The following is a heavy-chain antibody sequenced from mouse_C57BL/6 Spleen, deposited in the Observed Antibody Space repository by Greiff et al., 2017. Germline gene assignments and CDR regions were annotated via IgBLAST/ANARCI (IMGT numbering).Heavy chain of an antibody. CDR3: ARRGDYYGSSYVNYAMDY. Sequence: VQLQQSGAELVKPGASVKISCKASGYAFRSYWMNWVKQRPGKGLEWIGQIYPGDGDTNYNGKFKGKATLTADKSSSTAYMQLSSLTSEDSAVYFCARRGDYYGSSYVNYAMDYWGQGTSVTVSS. CDR1: GYAFRSYW. V-gene: IGHV1-80*01. D-gene: IGHD1-1*01. CDR2: IYPGDGDT. J-gene: IGHJ4*01.